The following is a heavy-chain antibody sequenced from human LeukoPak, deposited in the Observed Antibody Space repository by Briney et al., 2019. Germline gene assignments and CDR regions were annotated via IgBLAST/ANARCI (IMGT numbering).Heavy chain of an antibody. D-gene: IGHD6-13*01. CDR3: ARSSSWYGTNY. V-gene: IGHV4-39*07. Sequence: SETLSLTCTVSGGSIGSSSYYWGWIRQPPGKGLEWIGSIYYSGSTYYNPSLKSRVTISVDTSKNQFSLRLSSVTAADTALYYCARSSSWYGTNYWGQGTLVTVSS. J-gene: IGHJ4*02. CDR1: GGSIGSSSYY. CDR2: IYYSGST.